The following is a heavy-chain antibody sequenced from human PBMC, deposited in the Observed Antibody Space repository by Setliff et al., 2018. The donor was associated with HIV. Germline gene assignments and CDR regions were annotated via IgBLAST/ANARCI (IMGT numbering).Heavy chain of an antibody. CDR1: GYTFSSYD. Sequence: GASVKVSCKASGYTFSSYDINWVRQATGQGLEWMGWMNPNSGNTGYAQKFQGRGTMTRDASISTAYMELNNLKFEDAAVYYCARARRDSYDRGRRNHYYIDVWGKGTTVTVSS. CDR2: MNPNSGNT. CDR3: ARARRDSYDRGRRNHYYIDV. V-gene: IGHV1-8*02. J-gene: IGHJ6*03. D-gene: IGHD3-22*01.